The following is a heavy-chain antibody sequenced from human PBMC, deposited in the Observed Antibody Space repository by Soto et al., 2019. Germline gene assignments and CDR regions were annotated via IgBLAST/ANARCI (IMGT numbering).Heavy chain of an antibody. CDR2: IYHSGST. J-gene: IGHJ4*02. CDR3: ARDAPYGIDY. CDR1: AYSISSGYY. V-gene: IGHV4-38-2*02. D-gene: IGHD3-16*01. Sequence: SETLSLTCAVSAYSISSGYYWGWIRQPPGKGLEWIGSIYHSGSTYYNPSLKSRVTISVDTSKNQFSLKLSSVTAADTAVYYCARDAPYGIDYWGQGTLVTVSS.